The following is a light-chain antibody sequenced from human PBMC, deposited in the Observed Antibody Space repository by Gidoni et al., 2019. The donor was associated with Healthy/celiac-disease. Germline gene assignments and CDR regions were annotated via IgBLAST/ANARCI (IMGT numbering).Light chain of an antibody. V-gene: IGKV1-39*01. J-gene: IGKJ1*01. Sequence: DIQMTQSPSSLSASVGDRVTITCRASQSMSSYLNWYQQKPGKAPKLLIYAASSLQSGVPSRFSGSGSGTDFTLTISSLQPEDFATYYCQQSYSTPGTFGQGTKVEIK. CDR3: QQSYSTPGT. CDR2: AAS. CDR1: QSMSSY.